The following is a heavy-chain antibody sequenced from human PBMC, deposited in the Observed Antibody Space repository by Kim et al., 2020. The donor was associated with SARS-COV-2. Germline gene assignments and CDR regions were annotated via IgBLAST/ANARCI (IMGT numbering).Heavy chain of an antibody. CDR3: ASSGDRHSSWYYFPITEYGMDV. J-gene: IGHJ6*02. CDR2: IYYSGST. Sequence: SETLSLTCTVSGGSISSSSYYWGWIRQPPGKGLEWIGSIYYSGSTYYNPSLKSRVTISVDTSKNQFSLKLSSVTAADTAVYYCASSGDRHSSWYYFPITEYGMDVWGQGTTVTVSS. D-gene: IGHD6-13*01. V-gene: IGHV4-39*01. CDR1: GGSISSSSYY.